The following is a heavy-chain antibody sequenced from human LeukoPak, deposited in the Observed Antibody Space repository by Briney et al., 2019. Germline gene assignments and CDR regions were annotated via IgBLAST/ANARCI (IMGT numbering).Heavy chain of an antibody. CDR3: ARGRDYFDY. Sequence: GGSLRLSCAASGFTFSTYGMHWVRQAPGKGLEWVALISFDGSNKYYADSVKGRFTISRDNSKNTLYLQMNSLRAEDTAVYYCARGRDYFDYWGQGTLVTVSS. V-gene: IGHV3-30*03. CDR1: GFTFSTYG. CDR2: ISFDGSNK. J-gene: IGHJ4*02.